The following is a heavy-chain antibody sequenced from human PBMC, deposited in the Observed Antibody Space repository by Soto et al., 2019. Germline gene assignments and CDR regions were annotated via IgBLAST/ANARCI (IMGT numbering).Heavy chain of an antibody. CDR2: ISYDGSNK. V-gene: IGHV3-30*18. D-gene: IGHD3-3*01. CDR3: AKLPYDYYDFWSGPNSGYYFDY. J-gene: IGHJ4*02. CDR1: GFTFSSYG. Sequence: GGSLRLSCAASGFTFSSYGMHWVRQAPGKGLEWVAVISYDGSNKYYADSVKGRFTISRDNSKNTLYLQMNSLRAEDTAVYYCAKLPYDYYDFWSGPNSGYYFDYWGQGTLVTVSS.